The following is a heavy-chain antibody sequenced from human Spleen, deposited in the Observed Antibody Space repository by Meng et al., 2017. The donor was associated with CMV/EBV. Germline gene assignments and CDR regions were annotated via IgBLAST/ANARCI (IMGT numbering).Heavy chain of an antibody. D-gene: IGHD4-11*01. Sequence: GESLKISCAASGFTFSGYGMHWVRQPPGKGLEWLSYISSASSTKSYAGSVKGRCTISRDNAKNSLYLQMNSLRADDTAVYYCARDNGLQPFDIWGQGTMVTVSS. CDR1: GFTFSGYG. CDR2: ISSASSTK. J-gene: IGHJ3*02. V-gene: IGHV3-48*04. CDR3: ARDNGLQPFDI.